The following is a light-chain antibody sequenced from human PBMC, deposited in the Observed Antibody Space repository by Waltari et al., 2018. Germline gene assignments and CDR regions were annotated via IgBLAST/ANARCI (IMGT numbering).Light chain of an antibody. Sequence: DVVMTQSPLSLAVTLGQPASISCRSSQSLVHSTGNTHLKWYLQRPGQSPRRLIYNGFTRDSGVPDRFSGSGSGTDFTLMISRVEAEDVGVYYYMQSTHWPLTFGGGTKVEIK. CDR3: MQSTHWPLT. V-gene: IGKV2-30*02. CDR1: QSLVHSTGNTH. J-gene: IGKJ4*01. CDR2: NGF.